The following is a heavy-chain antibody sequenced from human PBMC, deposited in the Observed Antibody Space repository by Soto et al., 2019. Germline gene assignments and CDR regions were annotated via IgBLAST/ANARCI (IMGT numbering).Heavy chain of an antibody. D-gene: IGHD6-6*01. Sequence: QVQLQESGPGLVKPSETLSLTCTVSGGSISSYYWSWIRQPPGKGLEWIGYIYYSGSTNYNPSLKSRVTISVGTSKNQFSLKLSSVTAADTAVYYCAKEESYSSSSAYFDYWGQGTLVTVSS. CDR3: AKEESYSSSSAYFDY. CDR2: IYYSGST. J-gene: IGHJ4*02. V-gene: IGHV4-59*01. CDR1: GGSISSYY.